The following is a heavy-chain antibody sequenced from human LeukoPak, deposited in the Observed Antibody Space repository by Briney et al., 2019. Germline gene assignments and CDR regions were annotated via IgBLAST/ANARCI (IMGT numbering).Heavy chain of an antibody. J-gene: IGHJ5*02. CDR3: ARGAAAGTGGWFDP. CDR1: GGSFSGYY. Sequence: SETLSLTCAVYGGSFSGYYWSWIRQPPGKGLEWIGEINHSGSTNYNPSLKSRVTISVDRSKNQFSLKLSSVTAADTAVYYCARGAAAGTGGWFDPWGQGTLVTVSS. V-gene: IGHV4-34*01. D-gene: IGHD6-13*01. CDR2: INHSGST.